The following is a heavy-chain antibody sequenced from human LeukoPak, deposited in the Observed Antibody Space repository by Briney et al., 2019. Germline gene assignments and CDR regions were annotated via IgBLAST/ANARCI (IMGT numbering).Heavy chain of an antibody. V-gene: IGHV1-2*02. CDR3: ARDPRNWNYMDWFDP. Sequence: ASVEVSCKASGYTFIGYYMHWVRQAPGQGLEWMGWINPNSGGTDYAQKLQGRVTMTTDTSTSTAYMELRSLRSDDTAVYYCARDPRNWNYMDWFDPWGQGTLVTVSS. CDR1: GYTFIGYY. CDR2: INPNSGGT. J-gene: IGHJ5*02. D-gene: IGHD1-7*01.